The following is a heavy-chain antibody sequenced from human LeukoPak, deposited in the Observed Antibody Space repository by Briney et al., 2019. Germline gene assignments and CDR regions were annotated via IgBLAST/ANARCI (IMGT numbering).Heavy chain of an antibody. V-gene: IGHV3-23*01. D-gene: IGHD4-17*01. CDR2: ISGSGGST. CDR3: AKDLSGDYFHYFDY. CDR1: GFTFSSYA. Sequence: GGSLRLSCAASGFTFSSYAMSWVRQAPGKGLEWVSAISGSGGSTYYADSVKGRFTISRDNFKNTLYLQMNSLRAEDTAVYYCAKDLSGDYFHYFDYWGQGTLVTVSS. J-gene: IGHJ4*02.